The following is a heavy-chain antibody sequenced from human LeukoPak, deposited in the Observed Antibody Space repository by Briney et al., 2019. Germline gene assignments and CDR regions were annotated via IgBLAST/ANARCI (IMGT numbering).Heavy chain of an antibody. CDR1: GGSISSYY. V-gene: IGHV4-59*01. CDR2: INYSGST. Sequence: SETLSLTCTVSGGSISSYYWSWVRQPPGKGLEWIGYINYSGSTDYNPSLKSRVTMSVDTSKNQFSLKLSSVTAADTAVYFCARRTSYDTLTGYICWYFDLWGRGTLVTVSS. D-gene: IGHD3-9*01. J-gene: IGHJ2*01. CDR3: ARRTSYDTLTGYICWYFDL.